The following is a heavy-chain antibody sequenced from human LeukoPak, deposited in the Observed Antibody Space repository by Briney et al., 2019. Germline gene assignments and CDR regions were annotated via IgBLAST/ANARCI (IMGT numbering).Heavy chain of an antibody. D-gene: IGHD6-13*01. CDR2: ISAYNGNT. CDR1: GYTFTTYG. V-gene: IGHV1-18*01. J-gene: IGHJ4*02. CDR3: ARGLAAAGGDYFDY. Sequence: ASVKVSCKASGYTFTTYGISWVRQAPGQGLEWMGWISAYNGNTTYAQKLQGRVTMTTDTSTSTAYMELRSLRSDDAAVYYCARGLAAAGGDYFDYWGQGTLVTVSS.